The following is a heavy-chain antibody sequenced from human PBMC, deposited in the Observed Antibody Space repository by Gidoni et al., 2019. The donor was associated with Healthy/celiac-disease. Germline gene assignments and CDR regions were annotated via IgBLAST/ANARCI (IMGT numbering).Heavy chain of an antibody. D-gene: IGHD6-19*01. V-gene: IGHV1-2*02. CDR1: GYTFTGDY. CDR2: INPNSGGT. J-gene: IGHJ4*02. CDR3: ARVSGIAVAGTNY. Sequence: QVPLVQSGAEVKKPGASVKVSCQASGYTFTGDYMHWVRRAPGQGLEWMGWINPNSGGTNYAKKFQGRVTMTRDTSISTAYMELSRLRSDDTAVYYCARVSGIAVAGTNYWGQGTLVTVSS.